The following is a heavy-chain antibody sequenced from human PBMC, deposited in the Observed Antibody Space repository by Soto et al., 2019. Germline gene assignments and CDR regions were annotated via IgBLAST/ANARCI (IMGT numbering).Heavy chain of an antibody. D-gene: IGHD1-1*01. V-gene: IGHV3-30*19. J-gene: IGHJ6*02. CDR2: IWYDGSNK. CDR1: GFTFSSYG. CDR3: ARVGWSTYYYYGMDV. Sequence: PGGSLRLSCAASGFTFSSYGMHWVRQAPGKGLEWVAVIWYDGSNKYYADSVEGRFTISRDNSKNTLYLQMNSLRAEDTAVYYCARVGWSTYYYYGMDVWGQGTTVTVSS.